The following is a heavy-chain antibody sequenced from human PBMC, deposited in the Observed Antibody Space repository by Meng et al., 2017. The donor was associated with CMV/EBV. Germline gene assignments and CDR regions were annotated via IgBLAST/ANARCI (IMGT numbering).Heavy chain of an antibody. Sequence: GESLKISCAASGFTFSSYWMHWVRQAPGKGLVWVSRINSDGSSTSHADSVKGRFTISRDNAKNTLYLQMNSLRAEDTAVYYCARDLYSSSSGYYYYGMDVWGQGTTVTVSS. V-gene: IGHV3-74*01. CDR3: ARDLYSSSSGYYYYGMDV. CDR1: GFTFSSYW. D-gene: IGHD6-6*01. J-gene: IGHJ6*02. CDR2: INSDGSST.